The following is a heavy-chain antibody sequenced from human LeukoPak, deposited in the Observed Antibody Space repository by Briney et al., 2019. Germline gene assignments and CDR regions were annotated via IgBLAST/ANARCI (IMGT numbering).Heavy chain of an antibody. D-gene: IGHD1-26*01. CDR2: INPSGGST. Sequence: ASVKVSCKASGYTFTSYYMHWVRQAPGQGLEWMGIINPSGGSTSYAQKFQGRVTMTRDMSTSTVYMELSRLRSEDTAVYYCARVNTGKSGSYGRALDYWGQGTLVTVSS. CDR1: GYTFTSYY. J-gene: IGHJ4*02. CDR3: ARVNTGKSGSYGRALDY. V-gene: IGHV1-46*01.